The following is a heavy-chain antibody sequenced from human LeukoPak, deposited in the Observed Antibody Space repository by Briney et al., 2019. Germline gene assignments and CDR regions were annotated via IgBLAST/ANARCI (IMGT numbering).Heavy chain of an antibody. D-gene: IGHD3-9*01. CDR1: GFTFSSYA. CDR3: AKDRGSRNEILTGRPRASMDFDY. V-gene: IGHV3-30*02. CDR2: IRYDGSTK. Sequence: GGSQRLSCAASGFTFSSYAMSWVRQAPGKGLEWVAFIRYDGSTKHYGDSVKGRFTISRDNSKNTLYLQMNSLRAEDTGVYYCAKDRGSRNEILTGRPRASMDFDYWGQGTLVIVSS. J-gene: IGHJ4*02.